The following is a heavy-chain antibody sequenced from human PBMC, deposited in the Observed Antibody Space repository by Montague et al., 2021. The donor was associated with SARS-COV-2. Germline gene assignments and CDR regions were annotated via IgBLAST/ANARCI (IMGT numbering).Heavy chain of an antibody. CDR3: ARDAYYFGPERGNPGAFDP. Sequence: SETLSLTCSVSGDSITTYGDSIGGYFWSWIRQPAGKGLEWIGRIYANGHFDYNPSLNSRVSMSMDTSKQEFSMRLISVTAADTAVYYCARDAYYFGPERGNPGAFDPWGQGILVTVSS. J-gene: IGHJ5*02. CDR1: GDSITTYGDSIGGYF. CDR2: IYANGHF. D-gene: IGHD2/OR15-2a*01. V-gene: IGHV4-4*07.